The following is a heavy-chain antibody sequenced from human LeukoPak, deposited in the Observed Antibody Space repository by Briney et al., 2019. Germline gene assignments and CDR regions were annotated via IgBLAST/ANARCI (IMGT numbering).Heavy chain of an antibody. Sequence: ASVKVSCKASGYTFTGYYIHWVRQAPGQGLEWMGWINPNGGGTNYAQKFQDRVTMTRDTSISTAYMEVSRLQSDDTAVYYCARGGLRDISRWVYWGQGTLVTVSS. CDR2: INPNGGGT. J-gene: IGHJ4*02. V-gene: IGHV1-2*02. CDR3: ARGGLRDISRWVY. CDR1: GYTFTGYY. D-gene: IGHD5-12*01.